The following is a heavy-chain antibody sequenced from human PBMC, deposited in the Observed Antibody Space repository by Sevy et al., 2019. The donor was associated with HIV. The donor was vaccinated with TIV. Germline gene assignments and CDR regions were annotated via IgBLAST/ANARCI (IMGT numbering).Heavy chain of an antibody. V-gene: IGHV3-21*01. CDR1: GFTFSTYS. Sequence: GGSLRLSCAASGFTFSTYSMNWVRQAPGKGLEWVSSISSSSNYIYYADSVMGRFTISRDNAKNSLYLQMNSLRAEDTALYYCARDGARITMVQGVMAYYHGMDVWGQGTTVTVSS. D-gene: IGHD3-10*01. CDR3: ARDGARITMVQGVMAYYHGMDV. J-gene: IGHJ6*02. CDR2: ISSSSNYI.